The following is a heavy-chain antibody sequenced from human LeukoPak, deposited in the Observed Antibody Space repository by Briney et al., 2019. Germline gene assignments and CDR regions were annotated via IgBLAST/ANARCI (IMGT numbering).Heavy chain of an antibody. J-gene: IGHJ4*02. CDR3: AKAIGRVAPFDY. Sequence: GGSLRLSCAASGFTFNNSDMNWVRQAPGKGLEWVSSISSSGSTLYYGDSVKGRFSISRDNSKNTLYLQMNSLRAEDTAVYYCAKAIGRVAPFDYWGQGTLVTVSS. CDR1: GFTFNNSD. V-gene: IGHV3-48*01. CDR2: ISSSGSTL. D-gene: IGHD3-10*01.